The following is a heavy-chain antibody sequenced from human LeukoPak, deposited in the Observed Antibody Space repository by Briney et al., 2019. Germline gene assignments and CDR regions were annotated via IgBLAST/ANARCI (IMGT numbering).Heavy chain of an antibody. CDR3: ARGNEWELLAIDY. J-gene: IGHJ4*02. CDR2: IYHSGST. CDR1: GGSISSGGYS. D-gene: IGHD1-26*01. Sequence: NPSETLPLTCAVSGGSISSGGYSWSWIRQPPGKGLEWIGYIYHSGSTYYNPSLKSRVTISVDRSKNQFSPKLSSVTAADTAVYYCARGNEWELLAIDYWGQGTLVTVSS. V-gene: IGHV4-30-2*01.